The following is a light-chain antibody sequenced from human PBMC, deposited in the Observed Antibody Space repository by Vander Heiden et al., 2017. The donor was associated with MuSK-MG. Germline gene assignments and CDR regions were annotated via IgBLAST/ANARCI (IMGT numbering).Light chain of an antibody. CDR1: KLGDRY. J-gene: IGLJ3*02. V-gene: IGLV3-1*01. Sequence: SYELTQPPSVSVSPGQTASITCSGDKLGDRYACWYHQKPGQSPRLVIYQNTKRPSGIPERFSGSNSGNTATLTISGTQDMDEGDYYCQAWDSSTEVFGGGTKLTVL. CDR2: QNT. CDR3: QAWDSSTEV.